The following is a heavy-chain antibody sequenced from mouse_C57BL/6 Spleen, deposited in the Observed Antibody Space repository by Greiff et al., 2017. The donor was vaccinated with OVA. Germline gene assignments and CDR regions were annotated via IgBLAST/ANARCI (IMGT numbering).Heavy chain of an antibody. CDR1: GYAFSSSW. CDR3: ASGAY. Sequence: QVQLKESGPELVKPGASVKISCKASGYAFSSSWMNWVKQRPGKGLEWIGRIYPGDGDTNYNGKFKGKATLTAEKSSSTAYMQLSSLTSEDSAVYFCASGAYWGQGTLVTVSA. V-gene: IGHV1-82*01. J-gene: IGHJ3*01. CDR2: IYPGDGDT.